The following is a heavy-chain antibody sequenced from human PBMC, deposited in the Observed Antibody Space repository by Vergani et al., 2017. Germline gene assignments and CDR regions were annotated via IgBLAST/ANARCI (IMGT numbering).Heavy chain of an antibody. CDR1: GGSISSSSYY. D-gene: IGHD2-15*01. J-gene: IGHJ5*02. CDR2: IYYSGST. Sequence: QLQLQESGPGLVKPSETLSLTCTVSGGSISSSSYYWGWIRQPPGKGLEWIGSIYYSGSTYYNPSLQSRVTISVDTSKNQFSLKLSSVTAAGTAVYYCARGSRIPKKKEWWFDPWGQGTLVTVSS. V-gene: IGHV4-39*01. CDR3: ARGSRIPKKKEWWFDP.